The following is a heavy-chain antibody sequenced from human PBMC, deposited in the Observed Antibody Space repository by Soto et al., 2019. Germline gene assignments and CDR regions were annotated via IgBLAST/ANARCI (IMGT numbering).Heavy chain of an antibody. J-gene: IGHJ6*02. CDR3: ARTPVSTYYYYYGMYV. CDR1: GFTVSSNY. D-gene: IGHD6-19*01. CDR2: IYSGGST. V-gene: IGHV3-53*04. Sequence: EVQLVESGGGLVQPGGSLRLSCAASGFTVSSNYMSWVRQAPGKGLEWVSVIYSGGSTYYADSVKGRFTISRHNSKNTRYLKMNSLRAEDTAVYYCARTPVSTYYYYYGMYVWGQGTTVTVSS.